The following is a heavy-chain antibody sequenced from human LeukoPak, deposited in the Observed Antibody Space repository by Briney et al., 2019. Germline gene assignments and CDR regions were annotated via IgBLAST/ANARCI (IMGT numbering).Heavy chain of an antibody. D-gene: IGHD4-23*01. J-gene: IGHJ4*02. CDR2: IYYSGST. Sequence: SETLSLTCTVSGGSISSVGYYWSWIRQHPGKGLEWIGYIYYSGSTYYTPSLKSQVTISVDTPKNHFSLMLGRVAAADTALYYCRGLGGGGNSKYYFDYWGQGTLVTVSS. CDR3: RGLGGGGNSKYYFDY. CDR1: GGSISSVGYY. V-gene: IGHV4-31*01.